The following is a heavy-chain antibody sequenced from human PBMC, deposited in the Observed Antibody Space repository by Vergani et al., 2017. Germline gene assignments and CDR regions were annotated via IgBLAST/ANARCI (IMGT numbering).Heavy chain of an antibody. D-gene: IGHD1-14*01. V-gene: IGHV1-2*02. CDR1: GYTFNGYY. CDR3: ASSNWNHVRPIYAFDI. CDR2: INTNSGGT. Sequence: QVQLVQSGAEVKKPGASVKVSCKASGYTFNGYYMHWVRQAPGQGLEWMGWINTNSGGTNYAQKFQGRVTMTRDTSIRTAYMGLSSLSSDDTAVYYCASSNWNHVRPIYAFDIWGQGTMVTVSS. J-gene: IGHJ3*02.